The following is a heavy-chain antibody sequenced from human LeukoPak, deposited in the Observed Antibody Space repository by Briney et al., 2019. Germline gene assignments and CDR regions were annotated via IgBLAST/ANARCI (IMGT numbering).Heavy chain of an antibody. V-gene: IGHV4-39*01. CDR1: GFTFSSYN. CDR3: ARHGERGYSYGHDY. Sequence: GSLRLSCAASGFTFSSYNMNWVRQAPGKGLEWIGSLYYSGSTYYNPSLKSRVTISVDTSKNQLSLKLSSVTAADTAVYYCARHGERGYSYGHDYWGQGTLVTVSS. CDR2: LYYSGST. J-gene: IGHJ4*02. D-gene: IGHD5-18*01.